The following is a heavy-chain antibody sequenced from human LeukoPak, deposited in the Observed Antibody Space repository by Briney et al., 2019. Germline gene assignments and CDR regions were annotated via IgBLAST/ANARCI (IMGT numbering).Heavy chain of an antibody. V-gene: IGHV1-69*06. CDR1: GGTFSSYA. J-gene: IGHJ3*02. Sequence: ASVKVSCKASGGTFSSYAISWVRQAPGQGLEWMGGIIPIFGTANYAQKFQGRVTITADKSTSTAYMELSSLRSEDTAVYYCARIVGATGCYAFDIWGQGTMVTVSS. D-gene: IGHD1-26*01. CDR3: ARIVGATGCYAFDI. CDR2: IIPIFGTA.